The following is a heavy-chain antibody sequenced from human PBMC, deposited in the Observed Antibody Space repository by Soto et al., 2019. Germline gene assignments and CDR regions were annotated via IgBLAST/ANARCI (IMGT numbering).Heavy chain of an antibody. V-gene: IGHV1-69*06. Sequence: QVQLVQSGAEVKRPESSMKVSCKPSGGTFNNYAINWVRQAPGQGLEWIGAIIPISGTTKYAKKFQGRVTITADKSTSPVYMDLSSLRSEDTAVYYCARWGGLSCSGAVCFKKPFDYWGQGTLVTVSS. CDR2: IIPISGTT. J-gene: IGHJ4*02. D-gene: IGHD2-8*02. CDR3: ARWGGLSCSGAVCFKKPFDY. CDR1: GGTFNNYA.